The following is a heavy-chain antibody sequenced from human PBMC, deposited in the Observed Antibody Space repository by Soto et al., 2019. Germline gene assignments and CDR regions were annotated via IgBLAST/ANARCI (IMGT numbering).Heavy chain of an antibody. CDR1: GGSISSYY. V-gene: IGHV4-59*01. D-gene: IGHD4-17*01. CDR3: ARYGDNYHYYMDV. CDR2: IYYSGGT. Sequence: QGQLQESGPGLVKPSETLSLTCTVSGGSISSYYWSWIRQPPGKGLEWIGYIYYSGGTNYNPSLKSRVTISVDTSKNQFALRLSSVTAADTAVYYCARYGDNYHYYMDVWGTGTTVTV. J-gene: IGHJ6*03.